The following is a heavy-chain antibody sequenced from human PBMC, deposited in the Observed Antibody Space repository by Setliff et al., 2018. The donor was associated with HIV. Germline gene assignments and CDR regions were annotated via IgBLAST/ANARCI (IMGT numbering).Heavy chain of an antibody. CDR2: IYYSGST. Sequence: SETLSLTCTVSGGSITSGHYYWGWIRQPPGKGLEWIGSIYYSGSTYYNPSLKSRVTISVDTSKNQFSLKLSSVTAADTAVYYCARDRIAAAGIPLDYWGQGTLVTVSS. J-gene: IGHJ4*02. CDR1: GGSITSGHYY. CDR3: ARDRIAAAGIPLDY. V-gene: IGHV4-39*07. D-gene: IGHD6-13*01.